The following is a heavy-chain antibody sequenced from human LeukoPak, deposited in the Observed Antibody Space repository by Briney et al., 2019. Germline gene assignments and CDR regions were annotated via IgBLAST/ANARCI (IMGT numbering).Heavy chain of an antibody. J-gene: IGHJ4*02. D-gene: IGHD3-22*01. Sequence: SGTLSLTCAVSTDSISSSHWWSWVRQPPGKGLEWIGYIYYSGSTYYNPSLKSRVTISVDTSKNQFSLKLSSVTAADTAVYYCARVSPDSSGYYYVDYWGQGTLVTVSS. CDR2: IYYSGST. V-gene: IGHV4-4*02. CDR1: TDSISSSHW. CDR3: ARVSPDSSGYYYVDY.